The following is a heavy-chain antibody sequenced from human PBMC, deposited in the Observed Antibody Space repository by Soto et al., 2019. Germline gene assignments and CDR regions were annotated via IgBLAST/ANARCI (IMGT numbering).Heavy chain of an antibody. CDR2: ISAYSGNT. J-gene: IGHJ4*02. CDR1: GYTFTSYG. D-gene: IGHD3-22*01. V-gene: IGHV1-18*01. CDR3: ARQTLDTSAYYYFDY. Sequence: GASVKVSCKASGYTFTSYGFSWVRQAPGQGLEWMGWISAYSGNTNYAQKLQGRVTMTTDTSTSTAYMDLRSLRSDDTAVYYCARQTLDTSAYYYFDYWGQGTLVTVSS.